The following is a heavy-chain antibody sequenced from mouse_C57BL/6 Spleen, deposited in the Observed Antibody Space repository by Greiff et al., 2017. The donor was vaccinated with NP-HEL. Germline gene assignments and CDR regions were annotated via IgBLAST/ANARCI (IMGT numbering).Heavy chain of an antibody. Sequence: EVKVVESGGGLVKPGGSLKLSCAASGFTFSSYTMSWVRQTPEKRLEWVATISGGGGNTYYPDSVKGRFTISRDNAKNTLYLQMSSLRSEDTALYYCARLNPYYFDYWGQGTTLTVSS. J-gene: IGHJ2*01. V-gene: IGHV5-9*01. CDR3: ARLNPYYFDY. CDR2: ISGGGGNT. CDR1: GFTFSSYT.